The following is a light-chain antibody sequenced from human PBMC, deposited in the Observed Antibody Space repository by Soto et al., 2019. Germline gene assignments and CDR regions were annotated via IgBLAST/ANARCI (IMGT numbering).Light chain of an antibody. J-gene: IGKJ1*01. CDR3: QQYFTTPWT. CDR1: QSILYSPNNKNY. V-gene: IGKV4-1*01. Sequence: DIVMTQSPDSLAVSLGERATINCKSSQSILYSPNNKNYLAWYQQKPGQPPILLIYWASTRESGVPDRFSGSGSGTDFTLTISSLQAEDVAVYYCQQYFTTPWTFGQGTKVDIK. CDR2: WAS.